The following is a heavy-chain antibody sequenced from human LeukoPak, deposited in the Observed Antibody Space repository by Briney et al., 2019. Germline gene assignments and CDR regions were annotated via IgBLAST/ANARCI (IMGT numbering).Heavy chain of an antibody. V-gene: IGHV1-46*01. J-gene: IGHJ4*02. Sequence: ASVKVSCKASGYTFTSYYMHWVRQAPGQGLEWMGIINPSGGSTSYAQKFQGRVTMTTDTSTSTAYMELRSLRSDDTAVYYCARDGGYEIDYWGQGTLVTVSS. CDR1: GYTFTSYY. CDR3: ARDGGYEIDY. CDR2: INPSGGST. D-gene: IGHD5-12*01.